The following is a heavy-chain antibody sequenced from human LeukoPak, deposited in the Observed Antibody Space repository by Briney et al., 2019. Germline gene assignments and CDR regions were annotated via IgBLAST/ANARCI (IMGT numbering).Heavy chain of an antibody. CDR3: VSPRGFSYGYFDY. CDR1: GGSTSISSAY. D-gene: IGHD5-18*01. Sequence: SQTLSPTRTVSGGSTSISSAYWGWIRHPPGKGLEWIGSIYDSKNTYYNPSLNSRIPISAETSKNQFSLTLRSVSATDTTVYYCVSPRGFSYGYFDYWGQGTLVTVSS. V-gene: IGHV4-39*01. CDR2: IYDSKNT. J-gene: IGHJ4*02.